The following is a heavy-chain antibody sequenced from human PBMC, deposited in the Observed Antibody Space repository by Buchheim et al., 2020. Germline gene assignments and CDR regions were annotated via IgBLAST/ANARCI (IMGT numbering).Heavy chain of an antibody. Sequence: QVQLVESGGGVVQPGRSLRLSCAASGFTFSSYGMHWVRQAPGKGLEWVAVISYDGSNKYYADSVKGRFTISRENSKNTLYLQMNSLRAEDTAVYYCAKGNIAVADPFDYWGQGTL. CDR3: AKGNIAVADPFDY. CDR2: ISYDGSNK. V-gene: IGHV3-30*18. J-gene: IGHJ4*02. CDR1: GFTFSSYG. D-gene: IGHD6-19*01.